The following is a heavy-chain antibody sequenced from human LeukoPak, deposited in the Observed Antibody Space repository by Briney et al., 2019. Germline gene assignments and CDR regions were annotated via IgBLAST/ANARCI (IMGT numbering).Heavy chain of an antibody. D-gene: IGHD2-15*01. CDR1: GGSISSYY. V-gene: IGHV4-59*01. CDR2: IHYSGKT. J-gene: IGHJ4*02. CDR3: ARLGTCSGGHCLPDY. Sequence: KASETLSLTCTVSGGSISSYYWSWIRQPPGKGLESIGYIHYSGKTDYNPSLKSRVTISVDTSKNQFSLKLPSVTAAATAVYYCARLGTCSGGHCLPDYWGQGTLVTVSS.